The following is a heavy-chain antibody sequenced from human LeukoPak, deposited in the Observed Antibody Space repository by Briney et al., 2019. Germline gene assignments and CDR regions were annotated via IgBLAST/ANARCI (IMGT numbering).Heavy chain of an antibody. D-gene: IGHD3-10*01. V-gene: IGHV1-18*01. CDR1: GYTFTSYG. CDR3: ASVGGSGSYYQYYFDY. Sequence: GASVKVSCKASGYTFTSYGISWVRQAPGQGLEWMGWISAYNGNTNYAQKLQGRVTMTTDTSTSTAYMELRSLRSDDTAVYYCASVGGSGSYYQYYFDYWGQGTLVTVSS. CDR2: ISAYNGNT. J-gene: IGHJ4*02.